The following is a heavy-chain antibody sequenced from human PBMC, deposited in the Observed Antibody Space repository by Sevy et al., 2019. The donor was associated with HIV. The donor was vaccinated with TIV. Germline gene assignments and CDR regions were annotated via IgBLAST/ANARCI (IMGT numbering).Heavy chain of an antibody. CDR2: MYHRGTT. CDR1: GDSIISSHW. D-gene: IGHD2-21*01. J-gene: IGHJ4*02. Sequence: SETLYLTCTVSGDSIISSHWWSWFRQTPGKGLEWIGDMYHRGTTNYSPSLKNRVIISVDTSKNQFSLKLTSVTAADTAVYYCAAAAGTDILGYYFGSWGQGTPVTVSS. CDR3: AAAAGTDILGYYFGS. V-gene: IGHV4-4*02.